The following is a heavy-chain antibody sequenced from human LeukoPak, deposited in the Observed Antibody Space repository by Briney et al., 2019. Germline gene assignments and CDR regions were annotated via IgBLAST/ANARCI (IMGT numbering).Heavy chain of an antibody. Sequence: SETLSLTCSVSGGSVSSYYWRWIRQSPGKGLEWIGYIHNSGRTNYNPSLKSRVTGFVDTSKNQVSLRLSSVTAADTAVYYCARHGTISSESYFDYWGQGALVTVSS. CDR3: ARHGTISSESYFDY. CDR2: IHNSGRT. D-gene: IGHD1-14*01. V-gene: IGHV4-59*08. J-gene: IGHJ4*02. CDR1: GGSVSSYY.